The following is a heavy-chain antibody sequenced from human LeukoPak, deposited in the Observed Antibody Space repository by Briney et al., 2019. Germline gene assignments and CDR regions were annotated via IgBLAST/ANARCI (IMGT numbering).Heavy chain of an antibody. CDR1: GFTFSSYA. CDR2: ISGSGGST. Sequence: GGSLRLSCAASGFTFSSYAMSWVRQAPGKGLEWVSAISGSGGSTYYADSVKGRFTIFRDNSKNTLYLQTNSLRAEDTAVYYCAKGGPVAGLGYWGQGTLVTVSS. D-gene: IGHD6-19*01. CDR3: AKGGPVAGLGY. V-gene: IGHV3-23*01. J-gene: IGHJ4*02.